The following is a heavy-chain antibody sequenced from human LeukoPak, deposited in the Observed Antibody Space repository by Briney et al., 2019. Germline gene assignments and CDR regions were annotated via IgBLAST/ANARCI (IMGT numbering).Heavy chain of an antibody. D-gene: IGHD6-13*01. CDR1: GFTVSSNY. J-gene: IGHJ4*02. CDR3: ARDISNWYFDY. V-gene: IGHV3-53*01. CDR2: SYSGGKT. Sequence: GGSLRLSCAASGFTVSSNYMSWVRQAPGRGLEWVSVSYSGGKTNYADSVKGRFTISRDNSKNTLYLQMNSLRAEDTAVYYCARDISNWYFDYWGQGTLVTVSS.